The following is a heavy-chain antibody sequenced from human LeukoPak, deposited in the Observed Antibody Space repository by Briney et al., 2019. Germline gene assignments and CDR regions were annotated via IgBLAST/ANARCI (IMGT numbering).Heavy chain of an antibody. V-gene: IGHV1-2*02. CDR1: GYTFTSYY. J-gene: IGHJ4*02. CDR3: AREYYYGSGNYYNRIDY. CDR2: INPNSGGT. D-gene: IGHD3-10*01. Sequence: ASVTVSFTASGYTFTSYYMHWVRQAPGQGLEWMGWINPNSGGTNYAQKFQGRVTMTRDTSISTAYLELSRLRSDDTAVYYCAREYYYGSGNYYNRIDYWGQGTLVTVSS.